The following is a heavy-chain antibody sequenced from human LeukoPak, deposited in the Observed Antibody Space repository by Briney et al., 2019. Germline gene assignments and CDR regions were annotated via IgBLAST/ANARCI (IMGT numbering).Heavy chain of an antibody. D-gene: IGHD2-2*01. CDR3: ARGSSTHGEYYSDY. J-gene: IGHJ4*02. Sequence: GGSLRLSCSGSRFNLEGFGMNWVRQAPGKGLEWVAGISWDGDGTSYADSVRGRFTISRDNAKKSLYLQMNTLRAGDTALHYCARGSSTHGEYYSDYWGQGTLVTVSS. CDR1: RFNLEGFG. CDR2: ISWDGDGT. V-gene: IGHV3-20*04.